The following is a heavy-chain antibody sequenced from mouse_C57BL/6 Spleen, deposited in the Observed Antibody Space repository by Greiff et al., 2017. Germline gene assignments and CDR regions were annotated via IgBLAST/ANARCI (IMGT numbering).Heavy chain of an antibody. Sequence: VQLQQSGAELVKPGASVKISCNASAYVFTSYWMNWVKQKPGKGLEWIGQIYPGDGDTNYNGKFKGKATLTADKSSSTAYMQLISLTSSDAAVFFYGRALMVSFYAVDYWGEGTSVTVSS. V-gene: IGHV1-80*01. CDR1: AYVFTSYW. CDR3: GRALMVSFYAVDY. CDR2: IYPGDGDT. D-gene: IGHD2-2*01. J-gene: IGHJ4*01.